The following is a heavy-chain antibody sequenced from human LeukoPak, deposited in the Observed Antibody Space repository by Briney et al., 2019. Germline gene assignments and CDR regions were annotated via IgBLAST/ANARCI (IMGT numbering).Heavy chain of an antibody. CDR3: ARDPYSRILDY. J-gene: IGHJ4*02. D-gene: IGHD6-13*01. V-gene: IGHV4-34*01. Sequence: PSGTLSLTCAVYGGSFSGYYWSWIRQPPGKGLEWIGEINHSGSTNYNPSLKSRVTISVDTSKNQFSLKLSSVTAADTAVYYCARDPYSRILDYWGQGTLVTVSS. CDR1: GGSFSGYY. CDR2: INHSGST.